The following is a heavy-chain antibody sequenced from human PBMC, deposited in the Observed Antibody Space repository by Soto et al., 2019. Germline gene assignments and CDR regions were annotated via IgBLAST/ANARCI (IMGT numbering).Heavy chain of an antibody. J-gene: IGHJ3*02. Sequence: QVQLVQSGAEVKKPGSSVKVSCKASGGTFSSYAISWVRQAPGQGLEWMGGIIPIFGTANYAQKFQGRVTITADESTSTAYMELSSLRSEDTAVYYCARDDCGGDCYSRPRGDAFDIWGQGTMVTVSS. CDR1: GGTFSSYA. D-gene: IGHD2-21*02. CDR2: IIPIFGTA. V-gene: IGHV1-69*01. CDR3: ARDDCGGDCYSRPRGDAFDI.